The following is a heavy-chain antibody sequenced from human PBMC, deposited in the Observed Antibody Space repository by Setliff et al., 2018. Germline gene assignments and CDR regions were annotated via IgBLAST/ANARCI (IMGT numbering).Heavy chain of an antibody. D-gene: IGHD5-12*01. J-gene: IGHJ4*02. CDR1: GYSFTDYW. V-gene: IGHV5-51*01. Sequence: PGESLKISCKASGYSFTDYWIAWVRQMPGKGLEWMGIIYPSNSNIKYSPSFEAQITFSVDKSITTAYLQWSSLEASDTAIYYCARHRVGNSGYAIPILDFWGQGALVTVSS. CDR2: IYPSNSNI. CDR3: ARHRVGNSGYAIPILDF.